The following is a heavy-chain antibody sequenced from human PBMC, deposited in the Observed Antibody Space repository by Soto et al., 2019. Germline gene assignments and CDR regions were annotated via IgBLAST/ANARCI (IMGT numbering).Heavy chain of an antibody. D-gene: IGHD6-13*01. CDR1: GYTFTRYA. V-gene: IGHV1-3*01. CDR2: INAGNDNT. CDR3: ARDKGPYSSPSFDY. Sequence: ASVKVSCKASGYTFTRYAMHWVGQAPGQRREWMGWINAGNDNTKYSQKFQGRVTITRDTSASTAYMELSSLRSEDTAVYYCARDKGPYSSPSFDYWGQGTLVTVSS. J-gene: IGHJ4*02.